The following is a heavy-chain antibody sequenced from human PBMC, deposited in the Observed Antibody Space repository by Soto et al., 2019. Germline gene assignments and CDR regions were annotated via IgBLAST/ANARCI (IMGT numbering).Heavy chain of an antibody. V-gene: IGHV3-7*03. Sequence: QLGGSLRLSCAASGFTFSNYWMSWVRQAPGKGLEWVANIKQDGSEKYYVDSVKGRFTISRDNAKNSLYLQVNSLRAEDTAVYYCASLRWLQTGIDYWGQGTLVTVSS. J-gene: IGHJ4*02. CDR3: ASLRWLQTGIDY. CDR2: IKQDGSEK. CDR1: GFTFSNYW. D-gene: IGHD5-12*01.